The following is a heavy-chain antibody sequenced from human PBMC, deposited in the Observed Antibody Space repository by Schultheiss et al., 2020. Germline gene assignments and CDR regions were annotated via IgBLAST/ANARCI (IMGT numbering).Heavy chain of an antibody. CDR2: ISAYNGNT. V-gene: IGHV1-3*01. CDR1: GYSFTGYY. CDR3: ARRHRYSNWFDP. Sequence: ASVKVSCKASGYSFTGYYMHWVRQAPGQGLEWMGWISAYNGNTNYAQKFQDRVTMTRDTSASTAYMELSSLRSEDTAVYYCARRHRYSNWFDPWGQGTLVTVSS. J-gene: IGHJ5*02. D-gene: IGHD2-15*01.